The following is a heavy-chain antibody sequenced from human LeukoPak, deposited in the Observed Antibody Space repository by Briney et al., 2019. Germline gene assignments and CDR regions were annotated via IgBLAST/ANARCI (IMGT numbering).Heavy chain of an antibody. Sequence: GGSLRLSCAASGFTFSSYAMHWVRQSPGKGLEGVAVISYDVSNKYYADSVKGRFTISRDNSKNTLYLQMNSLRADDTAVYYWARESSGDYFDYWGQGTLVTVSS. D-gene: IGHD3-10*01. CDR3: ARESSGDYFDY. CDR2: ISYDVSNK. CDR1: GFTFSSYA. J-gene: IGHJ4*02. V-gene: IGHV3-30-3*01.